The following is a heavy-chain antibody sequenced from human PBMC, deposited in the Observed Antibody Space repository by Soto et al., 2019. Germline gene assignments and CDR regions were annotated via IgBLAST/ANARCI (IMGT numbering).Heavy chain of an antibody. CDR1: GGSISSGDYY. CDR3: ARTKTSSTSFHVDY. J-gene: IGHJ4*02. CDR2: IYYSGST. D-gene: IGHD2-2*01. V-gene: IGHV4-31*03. Sequence: PSETLCLTCTVSGGSISSGDYYWTWIRQHPGKGLEWIGYIYYSGSTKHNPSLKSRITISVDTSKNQFSLKLNSVTAADTAVYYCARTKTSSTSFHVDYWGQGTQVTVPQ.